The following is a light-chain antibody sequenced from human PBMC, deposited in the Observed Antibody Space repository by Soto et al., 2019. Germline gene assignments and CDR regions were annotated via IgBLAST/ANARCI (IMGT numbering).Light chain of an antibody. Sequence: EFVLTQSPGTLSLSPGERATLSCRASQTVRNNYLAWYQQKPGQAPSLLIFGASSRATGIPDRFSGSGSGTDFTLTISRLEPEDSAVYYCQQYGSSRTFGQGTKGDI. CDR3: QQYGSSRT. V-gene: IGKV3-20*01. CDR2: GAS. CDR1: QTVRNNY. J-gene: IGKJ1*01.